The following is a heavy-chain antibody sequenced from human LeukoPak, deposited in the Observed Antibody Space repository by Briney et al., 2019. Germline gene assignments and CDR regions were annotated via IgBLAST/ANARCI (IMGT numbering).Heavy chain of an antibody. J-gene: IGHJ4*02. CDR3: NVVVPVAIPTDY. CDR1: GGSISSYY. V-gene: IGHV4-4*07. Sequence: SETLSLICTVSGGSISSYYWSWIRQPAGKGLEWIGRIYTSGSTNYNPSLKSRVTMSVDTSKNQFSLKPSSVTAADTAVYYCNVVVPVAIPTDYWGQGTLVTVSS. D-gene: IGHD2-2*01. CDR2: IYTSGST.